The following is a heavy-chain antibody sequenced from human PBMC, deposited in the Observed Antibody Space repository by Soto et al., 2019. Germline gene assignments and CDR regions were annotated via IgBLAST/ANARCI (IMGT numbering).Heavy chain of an antibody. CDR3: ATSYGLQYYLDY. Sequence: ASVKVSCKVSGYTLTELSMHWVRQAPGKGLEWMGGFDPEDGETIYAQKFQGRVTMTEDTSTDTAYMELSSLRSEDTAVYYCATSYGLQYYLDYWGQGTLVTVSS. CDR2: FDPEDGET. J-gene: IGHJ4*02. CDR1: GYTLTELS. D-gene: IGHD4-17*01. V-gene: IGHV1-24*01.